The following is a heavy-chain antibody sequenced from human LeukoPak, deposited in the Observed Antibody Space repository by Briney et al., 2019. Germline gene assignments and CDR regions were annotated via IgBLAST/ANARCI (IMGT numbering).Heavy chain of an antibody. CDR1: GFTFGDYA. CDR2: IRSKAYGGTK. CDR3: NRDAVYSSSWYWALYYYYGMDV. V-gene: IGHV3-49*04. D-gene: IGHD6-13*01. Sequence: PGGSLRLSCTASGFTFGDYAMSWVRQAPGKGLEWVGFIRSKAYGGTKEYAVSVKGRFTISRDDSKIITYLQKNSLKTEDTAVYYCNRDAVYSSSWYWALYYYYGMDVWGQGTTVIVSS. J-gene: IGHJ6*02.